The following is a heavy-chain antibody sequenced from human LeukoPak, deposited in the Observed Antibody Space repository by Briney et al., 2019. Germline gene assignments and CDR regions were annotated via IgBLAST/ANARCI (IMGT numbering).Heavy chain of an antibody. Sequence: SETLSLTCTVSSGAISRNYWSWFRQPPGKGLEWIGYIYYSGSTNYNPSLKSRVTISVDTSKNLFSLKLSSVPAAGTGVYYSARGSGGSNSWYYFDFWGQGALVTVSS. D-gene: IGHD6-13*01. CDR1: SGAISRNY. J-gene: IGHJ4*02. V-gene: IGHV4-59*01. CDR3: ARGSGGSNSWYYFDF. CDR2: IYYSGST.